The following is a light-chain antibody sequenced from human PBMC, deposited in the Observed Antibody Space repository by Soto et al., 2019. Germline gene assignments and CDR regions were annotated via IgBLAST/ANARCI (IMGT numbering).Light chain of an antibody. CDR1: ASNLGGNP. Sequence: QSVLTQPPSVSGTPGQKVSISCSGSASNLGGNPVNWYQHLPGAAPKLLIYTNRQRPSGVPARFSGSKSGTSASLAISGLRSEDEANFYCAAWDDSLNALVFGGGTKVTVL. J-gene: IGLJ2*01. CDR2: TNR. V-gene: IGLV1-44*01. CDR3: AAWDDSLNALV.